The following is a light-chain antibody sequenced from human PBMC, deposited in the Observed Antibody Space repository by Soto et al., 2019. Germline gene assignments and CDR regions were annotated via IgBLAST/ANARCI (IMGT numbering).Light chain of an antibody. V-gene: IGKV2-28*01. CDR1: QSLLHSNGYNY. Sequence: DIVMTQSPLSLPVTPGEPASISCRSSQSLLHSNGYNYLDWYLQKPGQSPQLLIYLGSNRASGVPDRFSGSGSGTDFTLKISRVEAEDVGVYYFMQALQPPQTFGQGTKVEIK. J-gene: IGKJ1*01. CDR3: MQALQPPQT. CDR2: LGS.